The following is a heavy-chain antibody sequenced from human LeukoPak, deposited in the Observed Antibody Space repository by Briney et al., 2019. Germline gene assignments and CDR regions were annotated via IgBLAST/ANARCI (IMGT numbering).Heavy chain of an antibody. Sequence: PSETLSLTCTVSGGSISSSSYYWGWIRQPPGKGLEWIGSIYYSGSTNYNPSLKSRVTISVDTSKNQFSLKLSSVTAADTAVYYCARAGIAAATGYWGQGTLVTVSS. V-gene: IGHV4-39*07. CDR1: GGSISSSSYY. CDR2: IYYSGST. CDR3: ARAGIAAATGY. D-gene: IGHD6-25*01. J-gene: IGHJ4*02.